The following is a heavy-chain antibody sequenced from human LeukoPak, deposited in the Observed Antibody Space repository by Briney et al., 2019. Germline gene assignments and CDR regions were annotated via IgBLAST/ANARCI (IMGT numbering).Heavy chain of an antibody. J-gene: IGHJ4*02. CDR1: GGSFSGYY. Sequence: SDTLSLTCAVYGGSFSGYYWSWIRQPPGKGLEWIGEINHSGSTNYNPSLKSRVTISVDTSKNQFSLKLSSVTAADTAVYYCARGSSSFGYWGQGTLVTVSS. CDR2: INHSGST. CDR3: ARGSSSFGY. D-gene: IGHD6-6*01. V-gene: IGHV4-34*01.